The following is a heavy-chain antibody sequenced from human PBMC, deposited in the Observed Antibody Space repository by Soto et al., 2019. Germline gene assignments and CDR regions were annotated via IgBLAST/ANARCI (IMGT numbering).Heavy chain of an antibody. D-gene: IGHD2-21*02. Sequence: SXKVSYKASGYTXSSYGSGLVRQAPGQGLEWMGWVSAYNGNTNYAQKLQGRVTMTTDTSTRKAYMELRSLRSYDTSVYYCARDGIGDSLYYGMDVWGQGTTGTVSS. CDR2: VSAYNGNT. V-gene: IGHV1-18*04. J-gene: IGHJ6*02. CDR1: GYTXSSYG. CDR3: ARDGIGDSLYYGMDV.